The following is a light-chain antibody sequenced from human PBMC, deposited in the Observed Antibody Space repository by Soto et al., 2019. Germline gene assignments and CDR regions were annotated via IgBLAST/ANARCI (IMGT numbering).Light chain of an antibody. CDR3: QSYDTSLSGDVV. J-gene: IGLJ2*01. CDR2: NSS. Sequence: QSVLTQPPSVSGAPGQRVTISCTGSSSNIGAGYDVHWYQQLPGTAPKLLISNSSNRPSGVPGRFSGSKSGTSASLAITGLQAEDEADYYCQSYDTSLSGDVVFGGGTKLTVL. V-gene: IGLV1-40*01. CDR1: SSNIGAGYD.